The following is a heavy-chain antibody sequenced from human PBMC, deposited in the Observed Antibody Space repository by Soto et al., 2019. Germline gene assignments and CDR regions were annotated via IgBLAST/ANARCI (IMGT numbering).Heavy chain of an antibody. CDR2: IFYSGST. CDR1: GGSISSSSYY. Sequence: TCTVSGGSISSSSYYWGWIRQPPGKGLEWIGNIFYSGSTNYNPSLKSRVTISVDTSKNQFSLKLSSVTAADTAVYYCARRYGSSFDYWGQGTLVTVSS. V-gene: IGHV4-39*01. D-gene: IGHD3-10*01. J-gene: IGHJ4*02. CDR3: ARRYGSSFDY.